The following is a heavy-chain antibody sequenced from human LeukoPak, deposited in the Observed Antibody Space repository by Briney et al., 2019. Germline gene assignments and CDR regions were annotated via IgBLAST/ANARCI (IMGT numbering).Heavy chain of an antibody. J-gene: IGHJ5*02. CDR3: ARDYDRWNNDCFDP. Sequence: ASVKVSCKASGYTFTNYGISWVRQAPGLGLEWIGWVGAYDGDTNYAEKVQGRVTMTTDTSTSTAYLELRSLRSDDTAVYYCARDYDRWNNDCFDPWGQGTLVIVSS. D-gene: IGHD1/OR15-1a*01. CDR1: GYTFTNYG. CDR2: VGAYDGDT. V-gene: IGHV1-18*01.